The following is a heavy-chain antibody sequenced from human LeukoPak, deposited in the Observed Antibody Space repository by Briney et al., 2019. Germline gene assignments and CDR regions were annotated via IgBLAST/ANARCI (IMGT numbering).Heavy chain of an antibody. Sequence: PGGSLTLSCAASGFTFSGSAMHWVRQASGKGLEWVGRIRSKANSYATAYAASVKGRFTISRDDSKNTAYLQMNSLKTEDTAVYYCTRSVVVPAATYYYYYYMDVWGKGTTVTVSS. CDR1: GFTFSGSA. D-gene: IGHD2-2*01. CDR3: TRSVVVPAATYYYYYYMDV. CDR2: IRSKANSYAT. V-gene: IGHV3-73*01. J-gene: IGHJ6*03.